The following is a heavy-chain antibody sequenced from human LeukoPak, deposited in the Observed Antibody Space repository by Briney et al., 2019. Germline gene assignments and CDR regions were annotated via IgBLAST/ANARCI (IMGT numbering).Heavy chain of an antibody. CDR3: ARDWVRGPVFDY. J-gene: IGHJ4*02. CDR2: ISSSGSII. Sequence: PEGSLRLSCAASGFPFSTYEMNWVRQAPGKGLGWVSYISSSGSIIYYADSVKGRFTISRDNAKNSLYPQMNSLRAEDTALYYCARDWVRGPVFDYWGQGTLVTVSS. CDR1: GFPFSTYE. V-gene: IGHV3-48*03. D-gene: IGHD3-10*01.